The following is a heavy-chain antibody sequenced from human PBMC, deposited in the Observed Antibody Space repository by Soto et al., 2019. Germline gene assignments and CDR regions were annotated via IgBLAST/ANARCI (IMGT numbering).Heavy chain of an antibody. CDR3: AKDGEGVANFDY. Sequence: PVGSLRLSCAASGFTFSTNLMHWVRQGPGKGLVWVSRINSDGTTAAYADSVQGRFTISRDNAKNTLYLHMTSLRGEDTAVYYCAKDGEGVANFDYWGQGTLVTVSS. V-gene: IGHV3-74*01. CDR1: GFTFSTNL. D-gene: IGHD3-10*01. CDR2: INSDGTTA. J-gene: IGHJ4*02.